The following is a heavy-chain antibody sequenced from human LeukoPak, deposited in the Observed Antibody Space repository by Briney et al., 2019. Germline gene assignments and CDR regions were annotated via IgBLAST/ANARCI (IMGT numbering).Heavy chain of an antibody. CDR1: GFTFGDHY. D-gene: IGHD6-19*01. V-gene: IGHV3-72*01. Sequence: PGGSLRLSCAASGFTFGDHYMDWVRQAPGKGLEWVGRSRNKANSYTPDYAASVKGRFTISRDDSKNSLYLQMNSLKTEDTAVYYCARAYTSGWYSPGYWGQGTLVTVSS. CDR3: ARAYTSGWYSPGY. J-gene: IGHJ4*02. CDR2: SRNKANSYTP.